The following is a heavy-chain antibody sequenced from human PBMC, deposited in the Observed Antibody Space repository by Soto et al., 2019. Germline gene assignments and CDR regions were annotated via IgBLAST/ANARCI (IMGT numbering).Heavy chain of an antibody. D-gene: IGHD1-7*01. J-gene: IGHJ6*02. CDR3: ARDSRRYNWNYFLGMDL. CDR2: TYYRSKWYN. Sequence: QTLSLTCAISGDSVSSNSAAWNWIRQSPSRGLEWLGRTYYRSKWYNDYAVSVKSRITINPDTSKNQFSLQLNSVTPEDTAVYYCARDSRRYNWNYFLGMDLWGQGTTVTVSS. CDR1: GDSVSSNSAA. V-gene: IGHV6-1*01.